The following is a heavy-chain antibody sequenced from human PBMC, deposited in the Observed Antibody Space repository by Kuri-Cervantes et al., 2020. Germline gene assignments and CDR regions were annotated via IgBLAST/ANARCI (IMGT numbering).Heavy chain of an antibody. CDR3: ARVRSEFDYYDSSGPTEGWFDP. J-gene: IGHJ5*02. CDR1: GYTFSSYD. D-gene: IGHD3-22*01. CDR2: MNPNSGNT. V-gene: IGHV1-8*01. Sequence: ASVKVSCKASGYTFSSYDINWVRQATGQGLEWMGWMNPNSGNTGYAQKFQGRVTMTRNTSISTAYMELSSLRSEDTAVYYCARVRSEFDYYDSSGPTEGWFDPWGQGTLVTVSS.